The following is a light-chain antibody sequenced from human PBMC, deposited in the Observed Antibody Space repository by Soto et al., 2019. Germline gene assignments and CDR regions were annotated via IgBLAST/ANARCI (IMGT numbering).Light chain of an antibody. Sequence: DIQMTQSPSTLSASVGDRVTITCRASQSISSWLAWYQQKPGKAPKLLIYKASSLESGVPSRFSGSGSGTEFTLTISSLQPDDFATYYCHSKTFGQGTKLEIK. CDR1: QSISSW. V-gene: IGKV1-5*03. CDR2: KAS. J-gene: IGKJ2*01. CDR3: HSKT.